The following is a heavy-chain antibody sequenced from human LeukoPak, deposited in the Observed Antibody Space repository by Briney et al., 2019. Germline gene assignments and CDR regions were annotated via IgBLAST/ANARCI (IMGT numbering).Heavy chain of an antibody. CDR2: IYYRGST. J-gene: IGHJ4*02. V-gene: IGHV4-59*01. D-gene: IGHD1-26*01. CDR1: GGSISSYY. CDR3: ARDSLVGAYYYFHY. Sequence: PSETLSLTCTVSGGSISSYYWSGIRQPPGKGLEGRGYIYYRGSTNYNPSLKSRVTISVDTSNNQFSLKLSSVTAADTAVYYCARDSLVGAYYYFHYWGQGTLVTVSS.